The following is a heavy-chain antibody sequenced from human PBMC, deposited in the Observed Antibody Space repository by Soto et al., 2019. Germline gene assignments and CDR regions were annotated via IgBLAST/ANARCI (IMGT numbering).Heavy chain of an antibody. Sequence: GGSLRLSCAASGFTFSNAWMSWVRQAPGKGLEWVGRIKSKTDGGTTDYAAPVKGRFTISRDDSKNTLYLQMNSLKTEDTAVYYCTTDPPVGEIGYNWFDPWGQGTLVTVSS. CDR2: IKSKTDGGTT. V-gene: IGHV3-15*01. CDR3: TTDPPVGEIGYNWFDP. CDR1: GFTFSNAW. J-gene: IGHJ5*02. D-gene: IGHD1-26*01.